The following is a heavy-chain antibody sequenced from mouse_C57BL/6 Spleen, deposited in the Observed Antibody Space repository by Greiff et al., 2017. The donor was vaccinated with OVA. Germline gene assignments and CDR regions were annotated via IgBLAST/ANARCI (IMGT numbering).Heavy chain of an antibody. CDR1: GYSITSGYY. CDR2: ISYDGSN. V-gene: IGHV3-6*01. D-gene: IGHD2-1*01. J-gene: IGHJ2*01. CDR3: ARGYGNYYFDY. Sequence: EVQLQQSGPGLVKPSQSLSLTCSVTGYSITSGYYWNWIRQFPGNKLEWMGYISYDGSNNYNPSLKNRISITRDTSKNQFFLKLNSVTTEDTAAYYCARGYGNYYFDYWGQGTTLTVSS.